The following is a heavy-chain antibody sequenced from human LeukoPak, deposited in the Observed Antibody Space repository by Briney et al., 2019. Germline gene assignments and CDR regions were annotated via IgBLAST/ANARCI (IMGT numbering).Heavy chain of an antibody. CDR1: GYTFTDYY. CDR3: ARETVPAIAAPRGLNY. CDR2: INPNSGDT. Sequence: ASMKVSCKASGYTFTDYYIHWVRQAPGQGLEWMGWINPNSGDTNYAQKFQGRVTMTRDTSISTAYMELSRLRSDDTAVYYCARETVPAIAAPRGLNYWGQGTLVTVSS. J-gene: IGHJ4*02. V-gene: IGHV1-2*02. D-gene: IGHD6-13*01.